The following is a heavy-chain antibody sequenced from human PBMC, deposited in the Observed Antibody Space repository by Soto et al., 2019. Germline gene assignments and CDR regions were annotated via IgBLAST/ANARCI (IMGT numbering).Heavy chain of an antibody. CDR2: IFSSGST. CDR3: ARDQGVVVTADNWFDP. J-gene: IGHJ5*02. V-gene: IGHV4-4*07. CDR1: GGSITDYS. Sequence: SETLYLTCTVCGGSITDYSWVWIRQPAGKGLEWIGRIFSSGSTNYNPSLKGRITMSLDTSKNQFSLKLNSATATDTAVYFCARDQGVVVTADNWFDPWGQGILVTVSS. D-gene: IGHD2-21*02.